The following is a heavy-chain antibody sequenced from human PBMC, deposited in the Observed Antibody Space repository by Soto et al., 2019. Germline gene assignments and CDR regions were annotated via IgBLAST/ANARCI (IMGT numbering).Heavy chain of an antibody. J-gene: IGHJ3*02. CDR1: GYSFTSYW. Sequence: GESLKISCKGSGYSFTSYWIGWVRQMPVKGLEWMGIIYPGESDTRYSPSFQGQVTISADKSISTAYLQWSSLKASDTAMYYCASPRTRSPHITMIPPGDAFDIWGQGTMVTVSS. D-gene: IGHD3-22*01. CDR3: ASPRTRSPHITMIPPGDAFDI. V-gene: IGHV5-51*01. CDR2: IYPGESDT.